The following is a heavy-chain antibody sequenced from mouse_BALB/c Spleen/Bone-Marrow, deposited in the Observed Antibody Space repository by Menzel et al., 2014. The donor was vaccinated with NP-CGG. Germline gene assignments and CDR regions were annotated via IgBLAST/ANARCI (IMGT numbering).Heavy chain of an antibody. CDR1: GYTFTDYY. V-gene: IGHV1-84*02. Sequence: LVESGPELVKPGASVKISCKASGYTFTDYYINWVKQKPGQGLEWIGWIYPGSGNTKYNEKLKGKATLTVDTSSSTAYMQLSSLTSEDTAVYFCARILYWYFDVWGAGTTVTVSS. CDR3: ARILYWYFDV. J-gene: IGHJ1*01. CDR2: IYPGSGNT.